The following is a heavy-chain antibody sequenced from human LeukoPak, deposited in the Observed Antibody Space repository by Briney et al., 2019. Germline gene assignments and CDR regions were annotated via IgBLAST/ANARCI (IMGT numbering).Heavy chain of an antibody. CDR3: ARARSGTVAAIGYYFDY. Sequence: SQTLSLTCAFSGDSVSSNSAAWNWIRQSPSRGLEWLGRTYYRSKWYNDYAVSVKSRITINPDTSKNQFSLQLNSVTPEDTAVYYCARARSGTVAAIGYYFDYWGQGTLVTVSS. V-gene: IGHV6-1*01. D-gene: IGHD1-1*01. J-gene: IGHJ4*02. CDR2: TYYRSKWYN. CDR1: GDSVSSNSAA.